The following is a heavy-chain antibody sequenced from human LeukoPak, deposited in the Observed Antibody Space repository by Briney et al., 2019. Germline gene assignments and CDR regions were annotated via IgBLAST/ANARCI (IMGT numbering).Heavy chain of an antibody. CDR2: ISYDGSNK. CDR3: ATNGPGKSRYFDY. J-gene: IGHJ4*02. D-gene: IGHD2-8*01. V-gene: IGHV3-30*03. CDR1: GLTFSSYG. Sequence: GGSLRLSCAASGLTFSSYGMHWVRQAPGKGLEWVAVISYDGSNKYYADSVKGRFTISRDNSKNTLYLQMNSLRAEDTAVYYCATNGPGKSRYFDYWGQGTLVTVSS.